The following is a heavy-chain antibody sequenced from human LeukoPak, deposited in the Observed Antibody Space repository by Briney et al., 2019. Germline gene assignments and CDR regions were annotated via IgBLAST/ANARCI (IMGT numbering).Heavy chain of an antibody. CDR2: TYYRSKWYN. Sequence: SQTLSLTCAISGDSVSSNFAAWNWIRQSPSRGLEWLGRTYYRSKWYNDYAVSVKSRIIINPDTSKNQFSLQLNSVTPEGTAVYYCVRVDRAISTTGTLGDWGQGALVTVSS. D-gene: IGHD3-10*01. CDR3: VRVDRAISTTGTLGD. J-gene: IGHJ4*02. V-gene: IGHV6-1*01. CDR1: GDSVSSNFAA.